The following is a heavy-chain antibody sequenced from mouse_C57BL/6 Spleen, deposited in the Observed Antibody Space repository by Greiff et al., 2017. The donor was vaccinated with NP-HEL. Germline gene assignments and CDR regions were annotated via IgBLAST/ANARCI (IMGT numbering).Heavy chain of an antibody. CDR3: ARSPYYYDSSLYYFDY. J-gene: IGHJ2*01. D-gene: IGHD1-1*01. CDR1: GYSITSDY. Sequence: EVQLQESGPGLAKPSQTLSLTCSVTGYSITSDYWNWIRKFPGNKLEYMGYISNSGSTYYNPSLKSRISITRDTSKKQYYLQLNSVTTEDTATYYCARSPYYYDSSLYYFDYWGQGTTLTVSS. CDR2: ISNSGST. V-gene: IGHV3-8*01.